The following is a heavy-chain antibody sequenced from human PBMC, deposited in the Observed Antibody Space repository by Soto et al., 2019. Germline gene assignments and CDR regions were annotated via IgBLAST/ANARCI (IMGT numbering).Heavy chain of an antibody. CDR2: ISYDGSNK. Sequence: QVQLVESGGGVVQPGRSLRLSCAASGFTFSSYAMHWVRQAPGKGLEWVAVISYDGSNKYYADSVKGRFTISRDNSKYTLYLQMNSLRAEDTAVYYCARVAGDYVWGSYLHWGQGTLVTVSS. CDR3: ARVAGDYVWGSYLH. V-gene: IGHV3-30-3*01. CDR1: GFTFSSYA. D-gene: IGHD3-16*01. J-gene: IGHJ4*02.